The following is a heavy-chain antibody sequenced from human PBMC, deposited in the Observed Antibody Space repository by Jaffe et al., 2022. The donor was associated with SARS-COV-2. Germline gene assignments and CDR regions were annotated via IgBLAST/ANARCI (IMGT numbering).Heavy chain of an antibody. D-gene: IGHD4-17*01. V-gene: IGHV2-70*01. CDR1: GFSLSTSGMC. CDR3: ARQTDYGDISYFDY. J-gene: IGHJ4*02. Sequence: QVTLRESGPALVKPTQTLTLTCTFSGFSLSTSGMCVSWIRQPPGKALEWLALIDWDDDKYYSTSLKTRLTISKDTSKNQVVLTMTNMDPVDTATYYCARQTDYGDISYFDYWGQGTLVTVSS. CDR2: IDWDDDK.